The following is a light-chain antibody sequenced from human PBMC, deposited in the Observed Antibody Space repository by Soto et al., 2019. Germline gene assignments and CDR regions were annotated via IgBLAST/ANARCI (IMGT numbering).Light chain of an antibody. Sequence: EIVMTQSPATLSVSPGERATLSCRASQSVSTNLAWYQQKPGQAPRLLIYGASTRAIGIPARFSGGGSGTEFSLTISRLEPEDFAVYYCQQYGSSPWTFGQGTKVDIK. CDR1: QSVSTN. CDR3: QQYGSSPWT. CDR2: GAS. J-gene: IGKJ1*01. V-gene: IGKV3-15*01.